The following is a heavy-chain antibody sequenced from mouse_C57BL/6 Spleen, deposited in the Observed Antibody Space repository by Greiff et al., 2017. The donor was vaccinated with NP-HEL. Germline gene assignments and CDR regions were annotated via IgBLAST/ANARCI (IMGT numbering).Heavy chain of an antibody. J-gene: IGHJ3*01. CDR1: GYTFTSYW. Sequence: QVQLQQPGAELVKPGASVKLSCKASGYTFTSYWLHWVKQRPGQGLEWIGMIHPNSGSTNYNEKFKSKATLTVDKSSSTAYMQLSSLTSEDSAVYYCARPLIYDGYWFAYWGQGTLVTVSA. CDR3: ARPLIYDGYWFAY. V-gene: IGHV1-64*01. D-gene: IGHD2-3*01. CDR2: IHPNSGST.